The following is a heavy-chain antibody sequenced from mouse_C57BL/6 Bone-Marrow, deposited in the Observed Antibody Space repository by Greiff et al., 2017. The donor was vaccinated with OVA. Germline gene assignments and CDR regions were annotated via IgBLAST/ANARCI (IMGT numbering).Heavy chain of an antibody. Sequence: EVQLVESGPELVKPGASVKISCKASGYSFTGYYMHWVKQSHGNILDWIGYIYPYNGVSSYNQKFKGKATLTVDKSSSTAYMELRSLTSEDSAVYYCGRRGNPGSYFDDWGQGTTLTVSS. CDR3: GRRGNPGSYFDD. V-gene: IGHV1-31*01. J-gene: IGHJ2*01. CDR2: IYPYNGVS. CDR1: GYSFTGYY.